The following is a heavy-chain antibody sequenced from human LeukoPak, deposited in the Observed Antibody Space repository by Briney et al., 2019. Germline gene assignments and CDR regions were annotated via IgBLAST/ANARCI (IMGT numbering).Heavy chain of an antibody. V-gene: IGHV4-59*01. CDR3: ARDGDSSSLAFDI. J-gene: IGHJ3*02. D-gene: IGHD6-6*01. CDR2: IYYSGST. Sequence: SETLSLTCTVSGGSISSYYWSWIRQPPGKGLEWIGYIYYSGSTNYNPSLKSRVTISVDTSKNQFSLKLSSVTAADTAVHYCARDGDSSSLAFDIWGQGTMVTVSS. CDR1: GGSISSYY.